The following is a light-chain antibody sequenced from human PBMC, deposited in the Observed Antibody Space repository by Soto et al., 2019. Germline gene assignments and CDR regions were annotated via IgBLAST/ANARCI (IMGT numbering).Light chain of an antibody. CDR1: QSVSTK. J-gene: IGKJ4*01. CDR3: QQSNNWPPVT. V-gene: IGKV3-15*01. CDR2: GAS. Sequence: EIVMTQSPATLSVSPGERATLSCRASQSVSTKLAWYQQKPGQAPRLLIYGASTRATGIPARFSGSGSGTEFTLTISSLQSEDFAVYYCQQSNNWPPVTLAGGTKVDI.